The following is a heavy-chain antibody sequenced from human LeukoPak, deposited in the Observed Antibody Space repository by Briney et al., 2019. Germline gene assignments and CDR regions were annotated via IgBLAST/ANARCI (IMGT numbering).Heavy chain of an antibody. CDR2: IHYSGST. Sequence: PSETLSLTCTLSGGSISSYYWSWIRQPPGKGLEWIGYIHYSGSTNYNSSLKSRVIISVDTSKDQFSLRLSSVTAADTAVYYCARGSHYQLLPFDYWGQGTVVTVSS. V-gene: IGHV4-59*01. D-gene: IGHD2-2*01. J-gene: IGHJ4*02. CDR3: ARGSHYQLLPFDY. CDR1: GGSISSYY.